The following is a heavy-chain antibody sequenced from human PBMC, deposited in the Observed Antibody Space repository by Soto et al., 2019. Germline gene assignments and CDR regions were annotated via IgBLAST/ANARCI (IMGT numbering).Heavy chain of an antibody. D-gene: IGHD3-3*01. CDR2: ISGSGGST. J-gene: IGHJ5*02. CDR1: GFTFSSYA. V-gene: IGHV3-23*01. Sequence: GGSLRLSCAASGFTFSSYAMSWVRQAPGKGLEWVSAISGSGGSTYYADSVKGRFTISRDNSKNTLYLQMNSLRAEDTAVYYCAKVRGNLYYDFWSGYFPSPPANWFDPWDQGTLVTVSS. CDR3: AKVRGNLYYDFWSGYFPSPPANWFDP.